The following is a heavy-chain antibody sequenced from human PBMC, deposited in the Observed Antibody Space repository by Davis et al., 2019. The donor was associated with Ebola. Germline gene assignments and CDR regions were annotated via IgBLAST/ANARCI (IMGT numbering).Heavy chain of an antibody. CDR2: IKEDKSER. Sequence: GESLKISCAASGFTFGATTMNWVRQAPGKGLEWVAKIKEDKSERDYLDSVKGRFTISRDNANNLLYLQMNNLRGEDTAVYYCAREAEADFLGTIIMVDYFDYWGRGTLVTVSS. V-gene: IGHV3-7*01. CDR3: AREAEADFLGTIIMVDYFDY. D-gene: IGHD1-1*01. CDR1: GFTFGATT. J-gene: IGHJ4*02.